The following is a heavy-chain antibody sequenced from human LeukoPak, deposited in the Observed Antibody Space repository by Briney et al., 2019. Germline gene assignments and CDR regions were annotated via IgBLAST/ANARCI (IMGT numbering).Heavy chain of an antibody. CDR2: IIPIFGAA. Sequence: SVKVSCKASGGTFSSYAISWVRQAPGQGLEWMGGIIPIFGAANYAQKFQGRVTITADESTSTAYMELSSLTSEDTAVYYCSGGYYDSSGPDAFDIWGQGTMVTVSS. CDR3: SGGYYDSSGPDAFDI. J-gene: IGHJ3*02. D-gene: IGHD3-22*01. CDR1: GGTFSSYA. V-gene: IGHV1-69*13.